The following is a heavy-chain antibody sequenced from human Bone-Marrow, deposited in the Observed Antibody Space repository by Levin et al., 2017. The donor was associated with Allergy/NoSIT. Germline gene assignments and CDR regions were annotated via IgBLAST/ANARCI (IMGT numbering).Heavy chain of an antibody. V-gene: IGHV3-30-3*01. J-gene: IGHJ3*02. Sequence: GGSLRLSCAASGFTFSSYAMHWVRQAPGKGLEWVAVISYDGSNKYYADSVKGRFTISRDNSKNTLYLQMNSLRAEDTAVYYCARDVATIDFADAFDIWGQGTMVTVSS. CDR3: ARDVATIDFADAFDI. CDR2: ISYDGSNK. D-gene: IGHD5-12*01. CDR1: GFTFSSYA.